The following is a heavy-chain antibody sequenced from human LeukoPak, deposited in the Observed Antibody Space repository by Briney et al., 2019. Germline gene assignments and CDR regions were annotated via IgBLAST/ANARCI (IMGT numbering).Heavy chain of an antibody. CDR3: ARDRRRYYGSGSPIDY. J-gene: IGHJ4*02. V-gene: IGHV3-33*01. D-gene: IGHD3-10*01. CDR2: IWYDGEKK. Sequence: GGSLRLSCAASGFTFSSYGMHWVRQAPGKGLEWMAVIWYDGEKKYFSDSVKGRFTASRDNSKNTVYLQMNSLRAEDTAVYYCARDRRRYYGSGSPIDYWGQGTLVTVSS. CDR1: GFTFSSYG.